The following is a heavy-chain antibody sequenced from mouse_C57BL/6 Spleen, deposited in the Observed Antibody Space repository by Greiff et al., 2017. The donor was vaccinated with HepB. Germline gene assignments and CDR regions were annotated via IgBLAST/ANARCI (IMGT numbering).Heavy chain of an antibody. V-gene: IGHV5-17*01. CDR3: ARKDWADYFDY. CDR1: GFTFSDYG. J-gene: IGHJ2*01. CDR2: ISSGSSTI. Sequence: DVKLVESGGGLVKPGGSLKLSCAASGFTFSDYGMHWVRQAPEKGLEWVAYISSGSSTIYYADTVKGRFTISRDNAKNTLFLQMTSLRSEDTAMYYCARKDWADYFDYWGQGTTLTVSS.